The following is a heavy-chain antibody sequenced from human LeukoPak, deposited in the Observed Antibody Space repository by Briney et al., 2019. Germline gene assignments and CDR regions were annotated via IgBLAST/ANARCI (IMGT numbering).Heavy chain of an antibody. CDR2: INHSGST. J-gene: IGHJ4*02. CDR3: ARGLLGVGPV. V-gene: IGHV4-34*01. D-gene: IGHD2-15*01. Sequence: PSETLSLTCAVYGGPFSGYYWSWIRQPPGKGLEWIGEINHSGSTNYNPSLKSRVTISVDTSKNQFSLKLSSVTAADTAVSYCARGLLGVGPVWGQGTLVTVSS. CDR1: GGPFSGYY.